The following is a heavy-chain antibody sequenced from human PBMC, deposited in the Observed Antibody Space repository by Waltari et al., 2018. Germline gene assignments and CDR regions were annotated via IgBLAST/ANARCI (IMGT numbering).Heavy chain of an antibody. V-gene: IGHV3-30-3*01. J-gene: IGHJ4*02. D-gene: IGHD2-15*01. CDR1: GFTFSSYA. CDR2: ISYDGSNK. Sequence: QVQLVESGGGVVQPGRSLRLSCAASGFTFSSYAMHWVRQAPGKGLEWVVVISYDGSNKYYADSVKGRFTISRDNSKNTLYLQMNSLRAEDTAVYYCARALYCSGGSCPFDYWGQGTLVTVSS. CDR3: ARALYCSGGSCPFDY.